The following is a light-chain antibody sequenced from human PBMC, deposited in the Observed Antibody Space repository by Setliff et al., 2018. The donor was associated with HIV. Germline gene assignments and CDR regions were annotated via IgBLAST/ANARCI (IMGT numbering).Light chain of an antibody. V-gene: IGLV1-40*01. Sequence: QSALTQPPSVSGAPGQRVTISCTGNTSSLGAGYGVHWYRQFPGTAPKLLIYGNNNRPSGVPDRFSGSKSGTAASLAITGLRAEDEAIYYCQSYDNALTGLVVFGGGTK. CDR3: QSYDNALTGLVV. CDR2: GNN. J-gene: IGLJ2*01. CDR1: TSSLGAGYG.